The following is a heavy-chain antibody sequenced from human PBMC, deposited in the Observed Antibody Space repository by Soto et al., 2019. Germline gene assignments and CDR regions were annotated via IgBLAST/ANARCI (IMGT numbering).Heavy chain of an antibody. Sequence: PGGSLRPSCAASGLTFSSYWMHWVRQSPGKGLVWVSRMYTDASSATYADSVKGRFTISRDNAKNTLFLQIDSLRTEDTAVYYCVRGNSGYGNFDYWGEGTLVTVSS. D-gene: IGHD5-12*01. V-gene: IGHV3-74*01. CDR3: VRGNSGYGNFDY. J-gene: IGHJ4*02. CDR1: GLTFSSYW. CDR2: MYTDASSA.